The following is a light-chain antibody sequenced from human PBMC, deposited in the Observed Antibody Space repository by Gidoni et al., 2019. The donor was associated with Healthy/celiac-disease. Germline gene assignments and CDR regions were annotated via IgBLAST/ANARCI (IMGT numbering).Light chain of an antibody. Sequence: DIQMTQSPSSLSASVGDRVTITCRASQSISSYLNWYQQKPGKAPKLLIYAASSVQSGVPSRFSGSGSGTDCTLTSSSLQPEDFATYYCQQSYSTPLTFGGGTKVEIK. CDR1: QSISSY. CDR2: AAS. J-gene: IGKJ4*01. V-gene: IGKV1-39*01. CDR3: QQSYSTPLT.